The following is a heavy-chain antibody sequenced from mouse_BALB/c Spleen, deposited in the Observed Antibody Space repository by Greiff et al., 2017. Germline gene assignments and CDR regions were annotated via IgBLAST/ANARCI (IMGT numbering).Heavy chain of an antibody. J-gene: IGHJ4*01. CDR3: ATNYYAMDY. V-gene: IGHV3-6*02. CDR1: GYSITSGYY. Sequence: EVQLVESGPGLVKPSQSLSLTCSVTGYSITSGYYWNWIRQFPGNKLEWMGYISYDGSNNYNPSLKNRIPITRDTSKNQFFLKLNSVTTEDTATYYCATNYYAMDYWGQGTSVTVSS. CDR2: ISYDGSN.